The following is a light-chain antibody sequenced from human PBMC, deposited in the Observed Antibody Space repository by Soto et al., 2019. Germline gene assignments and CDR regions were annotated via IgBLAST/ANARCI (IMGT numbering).Light chain of an antibody. CDR3: LHYNNRPPYS. CDR2: GAA. J-gene: IGKJ2*03. V-gene: IGKV3-15*01. CDR1: QDVSTN. Sequence: ETVMTQSPDTLSVSPGESVTLSCRASQDVSTNLAWFQQKPGQTPRLVLYGAAKRATSIPARFSGSGSGRHFTLPISSLQYGDFGVYYCLHYNNRPPYSFGQGTKVEIK.